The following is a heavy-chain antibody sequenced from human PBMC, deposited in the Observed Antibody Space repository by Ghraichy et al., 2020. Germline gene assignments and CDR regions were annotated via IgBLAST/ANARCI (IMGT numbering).Heavy chain of an antibody. V-gene: IGHV3-30*14. CDR2: ISSDGTQK. Sequence: GESLNISCAVSGFTFSNYALDWVRQAPGKGLEWVAIISSDGTQKYYADSVKGRFTISRDNSKYTLYLQMNSLGDEDTAVYYCTSQGFDYWGQGTLVTVSS. CDR3: TSQGFDY. J-gene: IGHJ4*02. CDR1: GFTFSNYA.